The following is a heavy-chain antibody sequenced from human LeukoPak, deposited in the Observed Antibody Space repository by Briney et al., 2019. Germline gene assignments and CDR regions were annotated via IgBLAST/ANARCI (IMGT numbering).Heavy chain of an antibody. D-gene: IGHD3-3*01. CDR2: MNPNSGNT. CDR1: GYTFTSYD. CDR3: AREPESHFYDFWSGYGYGMDV. J-gene: IGHJ6*02. V-gene: IGHV1-8*01. Sequence: ASVKVSCKASGYTFTSYDINWVRQATGQGLEWMGWMNPNSGNTGYAQKFQGRVTMTRNTSISTAYMELSSLRSEDTAVYYCAREPESHFYDFWSGYGYGMDVWGQGTTVTVSS.